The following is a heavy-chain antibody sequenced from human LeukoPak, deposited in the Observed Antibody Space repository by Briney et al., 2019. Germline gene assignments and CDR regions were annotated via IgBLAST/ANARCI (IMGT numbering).Heavy chain of an antibody. J-gene: IGHJ4*02. D-gene: IGHD2-2*01. CDR1: GYTFTGYY. CDR3: VRDRTKYCSSTTCPLDY. V-gene: IGHV1-2*02. CDR2: INPHSGGT. Sequence: ASVKVSCKASGYTFTGYYLHWVRQAPGQGLEWMGWINPHSGGTNYAQKFQGRVTMTRDTSISTAYMELSRLRSDDTAVYYCVRDRTKYCSSTTCPLDYWGQGTLVTVSS.